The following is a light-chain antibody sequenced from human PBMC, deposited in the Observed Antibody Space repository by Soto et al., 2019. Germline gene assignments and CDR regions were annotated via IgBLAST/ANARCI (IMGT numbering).Light chain of an antibody. V-gene: IGLV2-14*01. CDR2: EVS. J-gene: IGLJ2*01. CDR1: SSDVGGYNF. Sequence: QSALTQPASVSGSPGQSITISCTGTSSDVGGYNFVSWYQQHPGKAPKLMIYEVSNRPSGVSHRFSGSKSGNTASLTISGLQAEDEADYYCTLYKRSSLLFGGGTKLTVL. CDR3: TLYKRSSLL.